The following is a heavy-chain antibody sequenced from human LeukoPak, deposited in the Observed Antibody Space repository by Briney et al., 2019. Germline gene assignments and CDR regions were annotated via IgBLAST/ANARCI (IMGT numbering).Heavy chain of an antibody. D-gene: IGHD3-10*01. J-gene: IGHJ6*03. CDR1: RYTFTVYY. Sequence: ASVRVSSMASRYTFTVYYIHWVRQAPGQGREWMGWINPNSGGTNYAQKFQGRVTMTRDTSISTAYMELSRLRSDDTAVYYCARSIGYDGSGSYFFVYYYYMDVWGKGTTVTISS. CDR2: INPNSGGT. V-gene: IGHV1-2*02. CDR3: ARSIGYDGSGSYFFVYYYYMDV.